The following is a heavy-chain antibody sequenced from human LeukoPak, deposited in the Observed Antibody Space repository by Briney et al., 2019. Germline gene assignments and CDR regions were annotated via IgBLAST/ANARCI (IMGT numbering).Heavy chain of an antibody. V-gene: IGHV3-23*01. CDR3: AKDQRPYEMATIGFDY. CDR2: ISGSGGST. CDR1: GFTFSSYA. Sequence: GGSLRLSCAASGFTFSSYAMSWVRQAPGKGLAWVSAISGSGGSTYYADSVKGRFTISRDNSKNTLYLQMNSLRAEDTAVYYCAKDQRPYEMATIGFDYWGQGTLVTVSS. D-gene: IGHD5-24*01. J-gene: IGHJ4*02.